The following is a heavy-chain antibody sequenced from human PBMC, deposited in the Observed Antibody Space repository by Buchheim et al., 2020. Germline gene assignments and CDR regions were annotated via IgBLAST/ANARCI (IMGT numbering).Heavy chain of an antibody. Sequence: QVQLVQSRAEVKKPGASVKVSCKASGYSFASYDVHWVRQAPGQGLEWMGWINIGNANTRYAQIFQGRVAITRDTSASSVFMELSSLRSEDTAVYYCARRSRTGGLDYWGQGSL. J-gene: IGHJ4*02. CDR1: GYSFASYD. V-gene: IGHV1-3*04. CDR3: ARRSRTGGLDY. CDR2: INIGNANT. D-gene: IGHD2-8*02.